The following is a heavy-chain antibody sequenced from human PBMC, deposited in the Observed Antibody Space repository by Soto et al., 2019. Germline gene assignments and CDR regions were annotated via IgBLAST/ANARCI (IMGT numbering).Heavy chain of an antibody. CDR3: ARVGPWVPYYYDSSTYKFENCFDP. Sequence: PSDTLSLTCSFSGYSISSFYYCCCLRHPPGKCLECIVIIYHCVSTYYNPSLNIRVTLSIDMTNNHVSLILNSVTASDTAVYYCARVGPWVPYYYDSSTYKFENCFDPWGKGTMVTVS. CDR2: IYHCVST. CDR1: GYSISSFYY. V-gene: IGHV4-38-2*02. J-gene: IGHJ5*02. D-gene: IGHD3-22*01.